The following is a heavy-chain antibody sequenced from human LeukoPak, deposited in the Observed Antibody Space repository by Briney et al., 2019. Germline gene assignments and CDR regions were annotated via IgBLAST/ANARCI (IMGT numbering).Heavy chain of an antibody. CDR1: GYTFTGYY. D-gene: IGHD6-6*01. CDR2: INPNSGGT. Sequence: ASVKVSCKASGYTFTGYYMHWVRQAPGQGLEWMGWINPNSGGTNYAQKFQGRVTMTRDTSISTAYKELSRLRSDDTAVYYCARAGDYSSSFSYMDVWGKGTTVTVSS. CDR3: ARAGDYSSSFSYMDV. V-gene: IGHV1-2*02. J-gene: IGHJ6*03.